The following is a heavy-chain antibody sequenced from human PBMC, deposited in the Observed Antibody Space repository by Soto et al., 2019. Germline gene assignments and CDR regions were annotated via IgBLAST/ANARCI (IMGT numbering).Heavy chain of an antibody. V-gene: IGHV1-18*01. CDR2: ISAYNGNT. D-gene: IGHD3-22*01. CDR3: ARDYSDYYDSSPMGWFDP. Sequence: ASVKVSCKASGYTFTSYGISWVRQAPGQGLEWMGWISAYNGNTNYAQKLQGRVTMTTDTSTSTAYMELRSLRSDDTAVYYCARDYSDYYDSSPMGWFDPWGQGTQVTVSS. CDR1: GYTFTSYG. J-gene: IGHJ5*02.